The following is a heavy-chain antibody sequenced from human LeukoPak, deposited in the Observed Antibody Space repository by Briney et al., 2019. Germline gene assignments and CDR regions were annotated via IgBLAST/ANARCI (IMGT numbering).Heavy chain of an antibody. CDR3: AKDIMPHYYDSSGLGF. V-gene: IGHV3-9*01. Sequence: GGSLRLSCAASGFTFDDYAMHWVRQAPGKGLEWVSGISWNSGSIGYADSVKGRFTISRDNAKNSLYLQMNSLRAEDTALYYRAKDIMPHYYDSSGLGFWGQGTLVTVSS. CDR1: GFTFDDYA. D-gene: IGHD3-22*01. CDR2: ISWNSGSI. J-gene: IGHJ4*02.